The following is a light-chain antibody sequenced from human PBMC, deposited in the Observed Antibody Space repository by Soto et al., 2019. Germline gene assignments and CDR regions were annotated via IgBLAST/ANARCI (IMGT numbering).Light chain of an antibody. V-gene: IGKV1-9*01. J-gene: IGKJ5*01. Sequence: DIQMTQSPSTLSGSVGDRVTITCRASQTISSWLAWYQQKPGKAPKLLIYAAATLQSGVQSRFSGSGSGTEFTLTISSLQPEDFATYYCQQLKSNLITFGQGTRREI. CDR2: AAA. CDR3: QQLKSNLIT. CDR1: QTISSW.